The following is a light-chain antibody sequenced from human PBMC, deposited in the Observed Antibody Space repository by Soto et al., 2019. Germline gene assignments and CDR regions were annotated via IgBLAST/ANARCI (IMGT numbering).Light chain of an antibody. CDR3: QSYDNSLSGSRV. V-gene: IGLV1-40*01. Sequence: QSVLTQPPSVSGAPGQRVTISCTGSSSNIGAGYDVHWYQQLPGTAPKLLIYGNSNRPSGVPDRFSGSKSGTSASLAITGLQAEAEADYYCQSYDNSLSGSRVFGGGTKLTVL. J-gene: IGLJ3*02. CDR2: GNS. CDR1: SSNIGAGYD.